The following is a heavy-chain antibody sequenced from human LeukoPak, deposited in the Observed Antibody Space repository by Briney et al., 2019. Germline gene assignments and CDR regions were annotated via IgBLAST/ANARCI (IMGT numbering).Heavy chain of an antibody. V-gene: IGHV3-30*02. J-gene: IGHJ4*02. CDR2: IRYDGINK. CDR1: AFTFSSYG. D-gene: IGHD6-13*01. CDR3: ARGRGGIAAAGSYYFDY. Sequence: GGSLRLSCAASAFTFSSYGMHWVRQAPGKGLEWVAFIRYDGINKYYADSVEGRISISRDNSKNTLYLQMNSLRAEDTAVYYCARGRGGIAAAGSYYFDYWGQGTLVTVSS.